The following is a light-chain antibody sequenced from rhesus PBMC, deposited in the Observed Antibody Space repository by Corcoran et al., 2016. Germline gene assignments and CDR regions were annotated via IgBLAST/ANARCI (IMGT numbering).Light chain of an antibody. CDR3: QHYYSPPYS. V-gene: IGKV4-1*01. CDR2: WAS. Sequence: DIVMTQSPDSLAVSLGERVTINCKSSQSLLYSSNNKNYLAWYQQKPGQAPKLLIYWASTRKSGVPNRFSDRGAGTDFTLTISGLQAEDVAVYYCQHYYSPPYSFGQGTKVEIK. CDR1: QSLLYSSNNKNY. J-gene: IGKJ2*01.